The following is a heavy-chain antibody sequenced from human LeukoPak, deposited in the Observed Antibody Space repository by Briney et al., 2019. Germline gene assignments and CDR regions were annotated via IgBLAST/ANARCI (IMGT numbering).Heavy chain of an antibody. CDR1: GYTLTSYY. D-gene: IGHD3-16*02. V-gene: IGHV1-46*01. Sequence: ASVKVSCKASGYTLTSYYMHWVRQAPGQGLEWMGIINPSGGSTSYAQKFQGRVTMTRDTSTSTVYMELSSLRSEDTAVYYCARGQHTLVFCGSYRYTRYYFDYWGQGTLVTVSS. J-gene: IGHJ4*02. CDR3: ARGQHTLVFCGSYRYTRYYFDY. CDR2: INPSGGST.